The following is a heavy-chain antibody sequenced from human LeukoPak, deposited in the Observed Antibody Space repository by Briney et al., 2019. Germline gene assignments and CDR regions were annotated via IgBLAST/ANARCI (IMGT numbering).Heavy chain of an antibody. J-gene: IGHJ4*02. Sequence: GGSLRLSCAASGFTFSSYSMNWVRQAPGKGLEWVSYISSSGSTIYYADSVKGRFTISRDNAKNSLYLQMNSLRAEDTAVYYCARDIRSRYFDYWGQGTLVTVSS. V-gene: IGHV3-48*04. CDR3: ARDIRSRYFDY. CDR1: GFTFSSYS. CDR2: ISSSGSTI. D-gene: IGHD6-13*01.